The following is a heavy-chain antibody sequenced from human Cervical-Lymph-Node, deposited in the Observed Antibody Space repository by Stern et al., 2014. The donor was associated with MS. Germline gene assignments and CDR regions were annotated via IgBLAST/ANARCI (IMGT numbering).Heavy chain of an antibody. J-gene: IGHJ5*01. D-gene: IGHD2-8*01. CDR2: LIPIVGIP. Sequence: QVQLGQSGAEVKKPGSSVRVSCKASGGTFSSFAISWVRQAPGQGLEWMGRLIPIVGIPKYAQKFQGRGTITADKSTTTAYMELSSLRSEDTAVYYCARSPYCTDGVCYDSWGQGTQVTVSS. CDR3: ARSPYCTDGVCYDS. V-gene: IGHV1-69*09. CDR1: GGTFSSFA.